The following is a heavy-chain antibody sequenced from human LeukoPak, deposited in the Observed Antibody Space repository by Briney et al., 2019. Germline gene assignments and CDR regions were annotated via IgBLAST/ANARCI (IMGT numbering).Heavy chain of an antibody. Sequence: SETLSLTCTVSGGSISSYYWNWIRQPAGKGLECIGRIYASGSTNYNPSLKSRVTMSVDTSKNQFSLNLISVTAADTAVYYCARDLTDYYELDYWGQGTLVTVSS. CDR3: ARDLTDYYELDY. V-gene: IGHV4-4*07. D-gene: IGHD3-22*01. CDR1: GGSISSYY. J-gene: IGHJ4*02. CDR2: IYASGST.